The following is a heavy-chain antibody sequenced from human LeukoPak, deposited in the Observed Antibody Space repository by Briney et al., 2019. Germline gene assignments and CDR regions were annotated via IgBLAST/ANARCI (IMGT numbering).Heavy chain of an antibody. Sequence: SVKVSCKASGGTFSSYTISWVRQAPGQGLEWMGRIIPILGIANYAQKFQGKVTITADKSTSTAYMELSSLRSEDTAVYYCARKAPAHVSGVYYGMDVWGQGTTVTVSS. V-gene: IGHV1-69*02. CDR2: IIPILGIA. D-gene: IGHD2-2*01. CDR3: ARKAPAHVSGVYYGMDV. CDR1: GGTFSSYT. J-gene: IGHJ6*02.